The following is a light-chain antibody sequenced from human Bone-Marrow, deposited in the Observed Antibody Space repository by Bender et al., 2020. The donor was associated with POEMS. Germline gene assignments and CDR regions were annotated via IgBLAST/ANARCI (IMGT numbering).Light chain of an antibody. V-gene: IGLV2-23*01. Sequence: QPVLTQPASVSGSPGQSITISCTGTSSDVGSYNLVSWYQQHPGKAPKLMIYEGSERPSGVSNRFSGSKSGNTASLTISGLQAEDEGDYYCQSYDNSLGGWVFGGGTKLTVL. CDR2: EGS. CDR3: QSYDNSLGGWV. CDR1: SSDVGSYNL. J-gene: IGLJ3*02.